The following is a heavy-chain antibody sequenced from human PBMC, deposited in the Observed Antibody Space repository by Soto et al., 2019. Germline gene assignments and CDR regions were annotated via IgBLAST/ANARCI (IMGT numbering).Heavy chain of an antibody. CDR3: ARGPNSDC. V-gene: IGHV3-53*01. D-gene: IGHD2-21*01. CDR1: GFSVGGNY. CDR2: IYSGGNP. J-gene: IGHJ4*02. Sequence: EERLVQSGGGLVQPGGSLRLSCAAYGFSVGGNYMRWVRQAAGKGLELVSLIYSGGNPFYADYMKGRFTLSRNNSNNMMYLQMDSRIAEDTAVYYCARGPNSDCWGQGTLVIVSS.